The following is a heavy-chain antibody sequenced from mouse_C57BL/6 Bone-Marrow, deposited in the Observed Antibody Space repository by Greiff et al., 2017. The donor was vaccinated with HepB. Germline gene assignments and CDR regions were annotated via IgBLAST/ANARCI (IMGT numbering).Heavy chain of an antibody. Sequence: VQLQESGAELARPGASVKLSCKASGYTFTSYGISWVKQRTGQGLEWIGEIYPRSGNTYYNEKFKGKATLTADKSSSTAYMELRSLTSEDSAVYFCARGSPFITTARWYFDVWGTGTTVTVSS. CDR3: ARGSPFITTARWYFDV. J-gene: IGHJ1*03. D-gene: IGHD1-1*01. CDR2: IYPRSGNT. CDR1: GYTFTSYG. V-gene: IGHV1-81*01.